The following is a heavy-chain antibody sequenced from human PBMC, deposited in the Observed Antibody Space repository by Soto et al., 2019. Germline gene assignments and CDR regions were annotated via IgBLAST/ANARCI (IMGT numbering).Heavy chain of an antibody. J-gene: IGHJ4*02. CDR1: GGSFSGYY. CDR2: INHSGST. CDR3: ARGYGQYVSPLDY. Sequence: QVQLQQWGAGLLKPSETLSLTCAVYGGSFSGYYWSWIRQPPGKGLEWIGEINHSGSTNYNPSLKSRVTISVDTSKNQFSLKLSSVTAADTAVYYCARGYGQYVSPLDYWGQGTLVTVSS. V-gene: IGHV4-34*01. D-gene: IGHD3-10*01.